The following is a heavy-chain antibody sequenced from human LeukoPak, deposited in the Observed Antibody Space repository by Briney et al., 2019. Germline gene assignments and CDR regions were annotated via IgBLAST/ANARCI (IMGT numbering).Heavy chain of an antibody. CDR1: GGSISSYY. Sequence: SETLSLTCTVSGGSISSYYWSWIRQPAGKGLEWIGRIYTSGSTNYNPSLKSRVTMSVDTSKNQFSLKLSSVTAADTAVYYCARKDDYFFWSVYNLFHYSAVFDIWGKGKMVTVFS. V-gene: IGHV4-4*07. J-gene: IGHJ3*02. CDR3: ARKDDYFFWSVYNLFHYSAVFDI. D-gene: IGHD3-3*01. CDR2: IYTSGST.